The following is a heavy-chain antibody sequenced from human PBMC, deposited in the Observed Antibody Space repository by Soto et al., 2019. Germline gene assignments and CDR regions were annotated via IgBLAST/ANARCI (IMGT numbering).Heavy chain of an antibody. Sequence: QVQLVQSGAEVRKPGSSVKVACKASGGTCTTYDISWVRQATGQGLEWMGGIIPLFDATKYAQKFQGRVTITADKSTGTAYMELSSLRSEDTAMYYCARDRSSSWYNGTFYFDSWGQGTLVTVSS. V-gene: IGHV1-69*06. CDR2: IIPLFDAT. J-gene: IGHJ4*02. CDR3: ARDRSSSWYNGTFYFDS. D-gene: IGHD6-19*01. CDR1: GGTCTTYD.